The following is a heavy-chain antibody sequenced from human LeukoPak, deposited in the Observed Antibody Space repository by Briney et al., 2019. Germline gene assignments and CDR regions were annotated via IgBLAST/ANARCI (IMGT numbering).Heavy chain of an antibody. Sequence: GGSLRLSCAASGFTFGSYAMSWVRQAPGKGLEWVSAISGSGGSTYYADSVKGRFTISRDNSKNTLYLQMNSLRAEDTAVYYCAKYRDYGRHLDYWGQGTLVTVSS. D-gene: IGHD4-17*01. V-gene: IGHV3-23*01. J-gene: IGHJ4*02. CDR1: GFTFGSYA. CDR2: ISGSGGST. CDR3: AKYRDYGRHLDY.